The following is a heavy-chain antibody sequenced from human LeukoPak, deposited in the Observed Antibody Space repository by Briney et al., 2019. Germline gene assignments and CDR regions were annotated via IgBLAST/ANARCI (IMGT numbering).Heavy chain of an antibody. CDR1: GFTFSSYG. CDR2: INSDGRST. V-gene: IGHV3-74*01. J-gene: IGHJ4*02. Sequence: GGSLRLSCAASGFTFSSYGMQWVRQAPGKGLGGVSLINSDGRSTTYADSVKGRFTICRDNAKNTLYLQMNSLRAEDTAVYYCAPFYSSGWYGDGYWGQGTLVTVSS. D-gene: IGHD6-19*01. CDR3: APFYSSGWYGDGY.